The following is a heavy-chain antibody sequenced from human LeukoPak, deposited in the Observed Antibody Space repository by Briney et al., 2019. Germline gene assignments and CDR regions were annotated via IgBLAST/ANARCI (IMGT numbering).Heavy chain of an antibody. Sequence: GGSLRLSCAASGFTFDNFAMSWVRQAPGKGLEWVSGISGSGGSTYYADSVKGRFTISRDNSKNTLYLQMNSLRAEDTAVYYCAKKYSSSWPFDYWGQGTLVTVSS. CDR2: ISGSGGST. CDR1: GFTFDNFA. J-gene: IGHJ4*02. CDR3: AKKYSSSWPFDY. V-gene: IGHV3-23*01. D-gene: IGHD6-13*01.